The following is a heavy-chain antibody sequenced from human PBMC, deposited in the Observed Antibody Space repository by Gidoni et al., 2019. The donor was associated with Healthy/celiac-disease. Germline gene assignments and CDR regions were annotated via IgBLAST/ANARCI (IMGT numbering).Heavy chain of an antibody. Sequence: QLQLQESGPGLVKPSETLSLTCTVSGGSISSSSYYWGWIRQPPGKGLEWIGSIYYSGSTYYNPSLKSRVTISVDTSKNQFSLKLSSVTAADTAVYYCARPKPYGSGSYVAAFDIWGQGTMVTVSS. CDR3: ARPKPYGSGSYVAAFDI. J-gene: IGHJ3*02. D-gene: IGHD3-10*01. CDR1: GGSISSSSYY. CDR2: IYYSGST. V-gene: IGHV4-39*01.